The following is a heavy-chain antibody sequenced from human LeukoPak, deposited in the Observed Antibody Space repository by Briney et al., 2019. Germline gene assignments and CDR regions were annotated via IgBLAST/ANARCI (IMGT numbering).Heavy chain of an antibody. D-gene: IGHD6-19*01. CDR3: ARDTQWLVRGIDY. Sequence: PGGSLRLSCAASGFTFSDYYMSWIRQAPGKGLEWVSYISSSSYTNYADSVKGRFTISRDNAKNSLYLQMNSLRAEDTAVYYCARDTQWLVRGIDYWGQGTLVTVSS. CDR2: ISSSSYT. V-gene: IGHV3-11*06. J-gene: IGHJ4*02. CDR1: GFTFSDYY.